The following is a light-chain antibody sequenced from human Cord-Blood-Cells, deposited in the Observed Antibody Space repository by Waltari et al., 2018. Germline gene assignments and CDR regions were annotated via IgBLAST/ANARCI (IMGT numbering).Light chain of an antibody. V-gene: IGKV3-11*01. J-gene: IGKJ5*01. CDR3: QQRSNWLIT. CDR2: DAS. Sequence: EIVLTQSPATLSLSPGERATLSCRASQSVNSYLAWYQQKPGQAPRLLIYDASNRATGIPARLSGSGSGTDFTLTISSLEPEDCAVYYCQQRSNWLITSGQGTRLEIK. CDR1: QSVNSY.